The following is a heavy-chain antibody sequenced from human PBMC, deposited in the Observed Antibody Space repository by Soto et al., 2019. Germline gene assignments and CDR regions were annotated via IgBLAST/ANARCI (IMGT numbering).Heavy chain of an antibody. J-gene: IGHJ4*02. CDR2: VSNDGRNK. D-gene: IGHD2-8*01. V-gene: IGHV3-30-3*01. CDR3: ARGQHGLDH. CDR1: GFTFSSYA. Sequence: QVQLLESGGGVVQPGGSLRLSCAASGFTFSSYAMHWVRQPPGKGLEWVAVVSNDGRNKFYADSVRGRFTISRDNSKNTLYLEMDSLRVEDTAVFYCARGQHGLDHWGQGSLVLVSP.